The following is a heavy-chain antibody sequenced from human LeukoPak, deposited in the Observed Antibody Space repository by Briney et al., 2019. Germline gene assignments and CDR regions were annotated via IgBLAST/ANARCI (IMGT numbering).Heavy chain of an antibody. CDR3: ARVIRIFDY. CDR2: IYHSGST. J-gene: IGHJ4*02. V-gene: IGHV4-38-2*02. CDR1: GYSISSGYY. D-gene: IGHD2/OR15-2a*01. Sequence: SETLSLTCTVSGYSISSGYYWGWIRQPPGEGLEWIGSIYHSGSTYYNPSLKSRVTISVDTSKNQFSLKLSSVTAADTAVYYCARVIRIFDYWGQGTLVTVSS.